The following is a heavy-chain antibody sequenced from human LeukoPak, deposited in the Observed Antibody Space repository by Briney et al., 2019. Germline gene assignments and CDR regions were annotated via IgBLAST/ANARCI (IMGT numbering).Heavy chain of an antibody. Sequence: GASAKVSCKASGGTFSSYAISWVRQAPGQGLEWMGGIIPIFGTANYAQKFQGRVTITADESTSTAYMELSSLRSEDTAVYYCARDSRSIRGAPDYYMDVWGKGTTVTVSS. CDR3: ARDSRSIRGAPDYYMDV. D-gene: IGHD3-10*01. J-gene: IGHJ6*03. CDR2: IIPIFGTA. CDR1: GGTFSSYA. V-gene: IGHV1-69*13.